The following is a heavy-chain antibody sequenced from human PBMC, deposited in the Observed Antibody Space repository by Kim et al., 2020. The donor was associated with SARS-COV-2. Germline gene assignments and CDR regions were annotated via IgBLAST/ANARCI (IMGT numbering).Heavy chain of an antibody. D-gene: IGHD5-18*01. Sequence: SETLSLTCTVSGGSISSSSYYWGWIRQPPGKGLEWIGSIYYSGSTYYNPSLKSRVTISVDTSKNRFSLKLSSVTAADTAVYYCARGGYSYGADNYYYYYGMDVGGQGSTVPVSS. J-gene: IGHJ6*02. CDR3: ARGGYSYGADNYYYYYGMDV. CDR2: IYYSGST. V-gene: IGHV4-39*01. CDR1: GGSISSSSYY.